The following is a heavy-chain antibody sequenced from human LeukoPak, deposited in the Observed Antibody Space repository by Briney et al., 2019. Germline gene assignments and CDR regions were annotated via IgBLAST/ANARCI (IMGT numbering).Heavy chain of an antibody. D-gene: IGHD3-3*01. CDR1: GFTFSSYG. Sequence: GGSLRLSCAASGFTFSSYGMHWVRQAPGKGLEWVSVIWYDGSNKYYADSVKGRFTISRDNSKNTLYLQMNSLRAEDTAVYYCARVWSGYSHGWFDPWGQGTLVTVSS. CDR3: ARVWSGYSHGWFDP. CDR2: IWYDGSNK. V-gene: IGHV3-33*01. J-gene: IGHJ5*02.